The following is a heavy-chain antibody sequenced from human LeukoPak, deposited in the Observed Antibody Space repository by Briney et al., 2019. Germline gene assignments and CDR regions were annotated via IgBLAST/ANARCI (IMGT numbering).Heavy chain of an antibody. D-gene: IGHD3-9*01. J-gene: IGHJ4*02. Sequence: ASVKVSCTVSGYTLTELSMHWVRQAPGKGLEWMGGFDPENGETIYAQKFQGRVTMTEDTSTDTAYMELSSLRSEDTAVYYCATSYYDILTGYRPLAYWGQGTLVTVSS. V-gene: IGHV1-24*01. CDR1: GYTLTELS. CDR3: ATSYYDILTGYRPLAY. CDR2: FDPENGET.